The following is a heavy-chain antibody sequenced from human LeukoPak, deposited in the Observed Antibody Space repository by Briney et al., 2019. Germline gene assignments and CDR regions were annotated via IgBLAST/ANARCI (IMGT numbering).Heavy chain of an antibody. J-gene: IGHJ4*02. CDR2: IYYSGST. CDR3: ARQFGLLWYG. Sequence: PSETLSLTCTVSGGSISSSSYYWGWIRQPPGKGLEWIGSIYYSGSTYYNPSLKSRVTISVDTSKNQFSLKLSSVTAADTAVYYCARQFGLLWYGWGQGTLVTVSS. CDR1: GGSISSSSYY. D-gene: IGHD3-10*01. V-gene: IGHV4-39*01.